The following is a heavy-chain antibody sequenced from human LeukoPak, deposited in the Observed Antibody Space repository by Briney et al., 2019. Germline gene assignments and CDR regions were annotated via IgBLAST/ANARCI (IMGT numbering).Heavy chain of an antibody. CDR3: AKAPAYCSGGTCYDY. CDR2: ISGSGGST. CDR1: GFTFSTYA. D-gene: IGHD2-15*01. J-gene: IGHJ4*02. Sequence: SGGSLRLSCAASGFTFSTYAMSWVRQAPGKGLGWFSLISGSGGSTYNADSVKGRFTISRDNSKNTLYLQMKSLRADDTAVYYCAKAPAYCSGGTCYDYWGQGSLVTVSS. V-gene: IGHV3-23*01.